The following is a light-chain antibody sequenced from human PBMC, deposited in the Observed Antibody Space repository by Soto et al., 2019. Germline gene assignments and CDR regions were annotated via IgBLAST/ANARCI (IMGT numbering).Light chain of an antibody. Sequence: QSVLTQPASVSGSPGQSITISCTGTSSDVGNYNLVSWYQQHPGKAPKLMIYEGSKRPSGVSNRFSGSKSGNTASLTISLLQAEDEADYYCCSYAGSSTSVFGTGTKVTVL. CDR1: SSDVGNYNL. V-gene: IGLV2-23*01. CDR3: CSYAGSSTSV. CDR2: EGS. J-gene: IGLJ1*01.